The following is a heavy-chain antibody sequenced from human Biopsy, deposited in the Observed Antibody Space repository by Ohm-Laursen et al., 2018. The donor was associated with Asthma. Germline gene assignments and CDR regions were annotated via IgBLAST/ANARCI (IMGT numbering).Heavy chain of an antibody. CDR2: IIPMYGVP. CDR3: ARVDAIMISGDFYFYSGFDL. Sequence: ALVKVSCKASGGTFRTYAFNWVRQAPGQGLEWMGGIIPMYGVPKVAQKFQGRVTITADESTSTAYMEMSSLRSEDTAVYYCARVDAIMISGDFYFYSGFDLWVQGTTVRVSS. D-gene: IGHD3-16*01. J-gene: IGHJ6*02. V-gene: IGHV1-69*13. CDR1: GGTFRTYA.